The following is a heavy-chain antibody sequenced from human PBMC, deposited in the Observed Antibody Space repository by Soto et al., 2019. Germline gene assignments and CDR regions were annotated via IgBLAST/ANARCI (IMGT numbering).Heavy chain of an antibody. CDR3: ARPYSSGWYIFDY. Sequence: ASVKVSCKASGYTLTSHYMHWVRQAPGQGLEWMGIINPSGGSTSYAQKFQGRVTMTRDTSTSTVYMELSSLRSEDTAVYYCARPYSSGWYIFDYWGQGTLVTVSS. J-gene: IGHJ4*02. CDR1: GYTLTSHY. V-gene: IGHV1-46*03. D-gene: IGHD6-19*01. CDR2: INPSGGST.